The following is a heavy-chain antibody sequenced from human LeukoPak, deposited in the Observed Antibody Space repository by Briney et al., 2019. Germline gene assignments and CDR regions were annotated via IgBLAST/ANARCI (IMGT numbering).Heavy chain of an antibody. CDR2: IDGSGANT. CDR1: GFTFSSYA. Sequence: PGGSLRLSCAASGFTFSSYAMSWVRQAPGKGLDWVSAIDGSGANTFYADSVKGRFTISRDNSKNTLYLQMNSLRAEDTALYFCVKRTVAGQFDHWGQGTLVTVSS. D-gene: IGHD6-19*01. J-gene: IGHJ4*02. CDR3: VKRTVAGQFDH. V-gene: IGHV3-23*01.